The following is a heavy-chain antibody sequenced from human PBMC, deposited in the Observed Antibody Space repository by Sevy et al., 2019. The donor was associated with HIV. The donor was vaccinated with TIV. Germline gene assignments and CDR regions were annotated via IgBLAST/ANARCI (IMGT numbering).Heavy chain of an antibody. D-gene: IGHD6-19*01. Sequence: ASVKVSCKVSGYTLTELSMHWVRQAPGKGLEWMGGLDPEDGETIYAQKFQGRVTMTEDTSTDTAYMELSSLRSEDTAVYYCATAPPVGSGWYCGGMDVWGQGTTVTVSS. CDR2: LDPEDGET. CDR1: GYTLTELS. J-gene: IGHJ6*02. V-gene: IGHV1-24*01. CDR3: ATAPPVGSGWYCGGMDV.